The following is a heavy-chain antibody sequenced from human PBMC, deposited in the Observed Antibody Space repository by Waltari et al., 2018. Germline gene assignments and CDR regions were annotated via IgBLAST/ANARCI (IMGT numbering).Heavy chain of an antibody. D-gene: IGHD3-9*01. CDR2: IYYSGIT. J-gene: IGHJ4*02. CDR1: GGSISSSSYY. Sequence: QLQLQESGPGLVKPSETLSLTCTVSGGSISSSSYYWGWIRQPPGKGLEWIGSIYYSGITYYNPSLKSRVTISVDTSKNQFSLKLSSVTAADTAVYYCARSAPYYDILTGYRNQEWFDYWGQGTLVTVSS. CDR3: ARSAPYYDILTGYRNQEWFDY. V-gene: IGHV4-39*01.